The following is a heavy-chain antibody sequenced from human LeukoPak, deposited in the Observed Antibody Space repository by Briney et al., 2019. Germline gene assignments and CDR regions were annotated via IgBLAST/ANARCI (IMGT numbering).Heavy chain of an antibody. CDR3: ATERSGRGSLFYYGSGSFYGFAY. D-gene: IGHD3-10*01. CDR1: GFSFSSYA. J-gene: IGHJ4*02. Sequence: PGGSLRLSCAASGFSFSSYAMHWVRQAPGKGLEWVPVISYDGSKKYYADSVKGRFSISRDNSKNTLYVQMDSLRPEDTAVYYCATERSGRGSLFYYGSGSFYGFAYWGQGTLVTVSS. CDR2: ISYDGSKK. V-gene: IGHV3-30*04.